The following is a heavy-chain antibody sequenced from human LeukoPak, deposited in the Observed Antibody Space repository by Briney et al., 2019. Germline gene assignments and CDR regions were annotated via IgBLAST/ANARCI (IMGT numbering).Heavy chain of an antibody. CDR2: IKGDGSST. CDR3: ARGRNINDY. J-gene: IGHJ4*02. CDR1: GLTFNIFW. Sequence: GGSLRLSCAASGLTFNIFWMHWVRQAPGKGLVWVSLIKGDGSSTTYMDSVKGRFTISRDNAKNTLSLQMNSLRAEDTAVYYCARGRNINDYWGQGTLVTVSS. V-gene: IGHV3-74*01.